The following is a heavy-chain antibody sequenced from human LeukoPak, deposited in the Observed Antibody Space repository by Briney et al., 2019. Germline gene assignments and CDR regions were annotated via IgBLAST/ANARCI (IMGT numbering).Heavy chain of an antibody. D-gene: IGHD3-3*01. Sequence: SETLSLTCAVYGGSFSGYYWSWIPQPPGKGLEWIGEINHSGSTNYNPSLKSRVTISVDTSKNQFSLKLSSVPAADTAVYYCGRALRSRYYDFWSGYYTGDYYYYYYMDVWGKGTTVTVSS. J-gene: IGHJ6*03. V-gene: IGHV4-34*01. CDR1: GGSFSGYY. CDR3: GRALRSRYYDFWSGYYTGDYYYYYYMDV. CDR2: INHSGST.